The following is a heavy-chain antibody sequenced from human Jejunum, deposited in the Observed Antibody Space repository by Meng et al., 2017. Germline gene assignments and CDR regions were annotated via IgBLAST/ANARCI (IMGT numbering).Heavy chain of an antibody. V-gene: IGHV4-28*03. J-gene: IGHJ4*02. CDR1: GNSVSSNNW. CDR2: IYNSGTT. D-gene: IGHD3-10*01. CDR3: ARGYYYDSGRGHFDY. Sequence: QVQLQESGPGLVKPSDTLSLTCAGSGNSVSSNNWWGWIRQPPGKGLEWIGDIYNSGTTYYSPSLKSRVTMSVDTSKNQFSLKLSAVTAVDTAAYYCARGYYYDSGRGHFDYWGQGTLVTVSS.